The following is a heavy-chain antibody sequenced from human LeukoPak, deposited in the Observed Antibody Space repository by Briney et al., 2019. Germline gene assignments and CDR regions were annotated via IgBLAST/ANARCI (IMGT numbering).Heavy chain of an antibody. J-gene: IGHJ4*02. V-gene: IGHV1-8*01. CDR3: ARGSKTQKTGREVSTMTVVAIPQYYFDD. CDR2: MNPNSGNT. CDR1: RYTFTSYD. Sequence: ASVTVSCKASRYTFTSYDINWVRQAPGQGIEWMGWMNPNSGNTDYAQTIEGRVTMTRNTSISTAYMEMRSLRSEVTTVYSCARGSKTQKTGREVSTMTVVAIPQYYFDDCGQGTLVTVSS. D-gene: IGHD3-22*01.